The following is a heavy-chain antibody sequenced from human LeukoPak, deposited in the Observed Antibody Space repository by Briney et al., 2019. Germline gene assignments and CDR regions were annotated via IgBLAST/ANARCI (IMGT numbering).Heavy chain of an antibody. CDR3: AKCSGSYYNGDGMDV. Sequence: GGSLRLSCAASGFTFSSYWMSWVRQAPGKGLEWVANIKQDGSEEVYVDSVKGRFTISRDNAKNSLFLQMNTLRAEDTAVYYCAKCSGSYYNGDGMDVWGQGTTVTVSS. D-gene: IGHD3-10*02. J-gene: IGHJ6*02. CDR1: GFTFSSYW. CDR2: IKQDGSEE. V-gene: IGHV3-7*05.